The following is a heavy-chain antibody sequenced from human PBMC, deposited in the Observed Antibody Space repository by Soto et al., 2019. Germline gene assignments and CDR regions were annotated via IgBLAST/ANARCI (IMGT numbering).Heavy chain of an antibody. J-gene: IGHJ4*02. CDR2: ITSSSVT. CDR3: VGEVGFQLIY. Sequence: EVQLVESGGGLVQPGASLRLSCAASGFTFNTHSMNWVRQAPGKGLEWISYITSSSVTMYADSVKGRFTISRYNAKNSLYLQMNSLRAEDTAVYFCVGEVGFQLIYWGQGTLVTVSS. CDR1: GFTFNTHS. V-gene: IGHV3-48*01. D-gene: IGHD2-2*01.